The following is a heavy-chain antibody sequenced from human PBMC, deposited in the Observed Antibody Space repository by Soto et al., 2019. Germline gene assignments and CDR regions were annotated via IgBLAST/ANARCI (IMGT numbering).Heavy chain of an antibody. V-gene: IGHV3-21*01. Sequence: EVPLVESGGGLVKPGGSLRLSCAASGFTFSSYSMNWVRQAPGKGLEWVSSISCSSSYIYYADSVKGRFTISRDNAKNSLYLQMNSLRAEDTAVYYCARVVDYCDPYYYYGMGVWGQGTTVTVSS. J-gene: IGHJ6*02. D-gene: IGHD3-22*01. CDR2: ISCSSSYI. CDR3: ARVVDYCDPYYYYGMGV. CDR1: GFTFSSYS.